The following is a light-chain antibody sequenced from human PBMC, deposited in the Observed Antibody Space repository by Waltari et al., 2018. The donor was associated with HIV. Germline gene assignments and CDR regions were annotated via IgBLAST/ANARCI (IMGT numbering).Light chain of an antibody. CDR1: QSVDDY. CDR2: DTS. J-gene: IGKJ4*01. CDR3: QQRSNWPPT. V-gene: IGKV3-11*01. Sequence: DNVLTLSPATLSLSPGERATLSCRTSQSVDDYLAWYQQKPGQAPRLLIYDTSHRVTGIPARFSGSGSGTDFTLTISSLEPEDFAAYYCQQRSNWPPTFGGGTKVEI.